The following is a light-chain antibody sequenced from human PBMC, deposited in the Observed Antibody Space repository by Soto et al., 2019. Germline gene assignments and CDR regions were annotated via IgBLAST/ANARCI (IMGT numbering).Light chain of an antibody. CDR3: QQLYSYPIT. J-gene: IGKJ4*01. CDR1: QGITSY. Sequence: IQVTQSPSSLSASVGDRVTITCRASQGITSYLAWYQQKPGKAPKLLIYAASALQTGVSSRFSGSGYGTDFALTISNLQPEDFATYFCQQLYSYPITFGGGTTVEF. CDR2: AAS. V-gene: IGKV1-9*01.